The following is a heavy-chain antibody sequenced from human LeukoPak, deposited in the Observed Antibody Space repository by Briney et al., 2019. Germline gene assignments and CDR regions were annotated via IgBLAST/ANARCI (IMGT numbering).Heavy chain of an antibody. Sequence: SETLSLTCTVSGGSISSGGYYWSWIRQHPGNGLEWIGYIYYSGSTYYNPSLKSRVTISVDTSKNQFSLKLSSRTAADTAVYYCARHPLFAPLDYWGLGTLVTVSS. CDR2: IYYSGST. CDR1: GGSISSGGYY. CDR3: ARHPLFAPLDY. V-gene: IGHV4-31*03. D-gene: IGHD3-3*01. J-gene: IGHJ4*02.